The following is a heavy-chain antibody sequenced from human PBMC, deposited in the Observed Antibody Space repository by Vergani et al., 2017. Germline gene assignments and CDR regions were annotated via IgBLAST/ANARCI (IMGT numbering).Heavy chain of an antibody. CDR1: GFTFSSYA. CDR2: ISGSGGST. Sequence: EVQLLESGGGLVQPGGSLRLSCAASGFTFSSYAMSWVRQAPGKGLEWVSAISGSGGSTYYADSVKGRFTISRDNSKNTLYLQMNSLRAEDTAVYYCARDPWNWNYVEMGYYMDVWGKGTTVTVSS. V-gene: IGHV3-23*01. J-gene: IGHJ6*03. CDR3: ARDPWNWNYVEMGYYMDV. D-gene: IGHD1-7*01.